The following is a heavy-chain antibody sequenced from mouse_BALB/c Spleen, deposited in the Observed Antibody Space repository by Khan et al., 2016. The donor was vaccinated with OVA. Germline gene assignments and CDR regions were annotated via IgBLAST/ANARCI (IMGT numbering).Heavy chain of an antibody. J-gene: IGHJ2*01. Sequence: QVQLQQSGAELAKPGASVKMSCTASGYTFTSYWMHWIKQRPGQGLEWIGYINPTSGYTDYNQKFKDKATLTADKSSSPAYMQLSSLTSDDSAVYYCARDRSDYWGQGTALTVSS. CDR1: GYTFTSYW. CDR3: ARDRSDY. V-gene: IGHV1-7*01. CDR2: INPTSGYT.